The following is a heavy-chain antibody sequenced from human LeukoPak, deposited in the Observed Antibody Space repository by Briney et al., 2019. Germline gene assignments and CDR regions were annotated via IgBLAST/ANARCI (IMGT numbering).Heavy chain of an antibody. D-gene: IGHD2-15*01. CDR2: ISYDGSNK. J-gene: IGHJ4*02. Sequence: PGGSLRLSCAASGFTFSSYGMHWVRQAPGKGLEWVAVISYDGSNKYYADSVKGRFIISRDNSKNTLYLQMNSLRAEDTAVYYCAKGLGYCSGGSCYSYYFDYWGQGTLVTVSS. CDR1: GFTFSSYG. V-gene: IGHV3-30*18. CDR3: AKGLGYCSGGSCYSYYFDY.